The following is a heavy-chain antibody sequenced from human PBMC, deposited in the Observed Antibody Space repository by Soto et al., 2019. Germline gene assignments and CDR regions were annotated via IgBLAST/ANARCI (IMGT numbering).Heavy chain of an antibody. J-gene: IGHJ5*02. CDR2: ITDSGGGT. V-gene: IGHV3-23*01. CDR1: GFTFSSYA. D-gene: IGHD2-2*01. CDR3: ARRDPSSKVYWFDP. Sequence: EVQLLESGGGLAQPGGSLRLSCAASGFTFSSYAMSWVRQAPGKGLEWVSSITDSGGGTYYADSVKGRFTISRDNSKSTVYLQMNSLRVEDTALYYCARRDPSSKVYWFDPWGQGTLVTVSS.